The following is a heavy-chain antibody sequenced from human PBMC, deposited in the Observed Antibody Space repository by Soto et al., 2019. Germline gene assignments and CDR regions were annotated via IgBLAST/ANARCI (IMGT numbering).Heavy chain of an antibody. CDR2: VSPTGDTV. J-gene: IGHJ4*02. D-gene: IGHD3-10*01. V-gene: IGHV3-9*01. Sequence: VQVVASGGGLVQPGRSMRLSCAVSGFRFEQYVMHWVRQGPGKGLECVSTVSPTGDTVAYADSVEGRFTVSRANAKNSLYLPMNSLKGDDKAFYYCLTDVPNGSIDDWGQGTLVTVSS. CDR3: LTDVPNGSIDD. CDR1: GFRFEQYV.